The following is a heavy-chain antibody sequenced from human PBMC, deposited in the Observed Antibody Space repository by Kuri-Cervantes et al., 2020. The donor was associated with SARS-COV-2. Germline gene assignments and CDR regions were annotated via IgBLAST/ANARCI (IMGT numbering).Heavy chain of an antibody. CDR3: ARVVIPAAPDY. CDR2: VSSSGSTI. Sequence: GEALKISCAASGFTFSSYEMNWVRQAPGKGLEWVSYVSSSGSTIYYADSVKGRFTISRDNAKNSLYLQMNSLRAEDTAVYYCARVVIPAAPDYWGQGTLVTVSS. CDR1: GFTFSSYE. V-gene: IGHV3-48*03. D-gene: IGHD2-2*01. J-gene: IGHJ4*02.